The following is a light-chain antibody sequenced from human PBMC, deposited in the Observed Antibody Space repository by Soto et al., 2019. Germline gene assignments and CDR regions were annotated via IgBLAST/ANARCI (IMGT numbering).Light chain of an antibody. Sequence: EIVLTQSPVTLSLSPGERATLSCRASQSVSSYLAWYQQKPGQAPRLLIYDASNRAIGIPARFSGSGSGTDFTLTISTLEPEDSAVYYCHQRGSWPRGTFGQGTKVDIK. CDR1: QSVSSY. CDR3: HQRGSWPRGT. J-gene: IGKJ1*01. V-gene: IGKV3-11*01. CDR2: DAS.